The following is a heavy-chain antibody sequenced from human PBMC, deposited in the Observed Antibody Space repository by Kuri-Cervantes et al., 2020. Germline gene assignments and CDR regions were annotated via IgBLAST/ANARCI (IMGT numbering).Heavy chain of an antibody. CDR3: AKSGRVVLELDY. CDR2: INWNGGST. V-gene: IGHV3-20*04. D-gene: IGHD1-1*01. CDR1: GFTVSSNY. Sequence: GGSLRLSCAASGFTVSSNYMSWVRQAPGKGLKWVSAINWNGGSTGYADSVKGRFTISRDNAKNSLYLQMNSLRVEDTALYYCAKSGRVVLELDYWGQGILVTVSS. J-gene: IGHJ4*02.